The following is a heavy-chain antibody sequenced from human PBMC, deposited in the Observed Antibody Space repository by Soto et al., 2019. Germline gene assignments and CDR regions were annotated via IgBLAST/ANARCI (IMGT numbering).Heavy chain of an antibody. CDR1: GGTFSSYT. CDR3: ARDRLGVFSGSSNWFDP. V-gene: IGHV1-69*04. CDR2: IIPILGIA. D-gene: IGHD1-26*01. Sequence: SVKVSCKASGGTFSSYTISWVRQAPGQGLEWMGRIIPILGIANYAQKFQGRVTITADKSTSTAYMELSSLRSEDTAVYYCARDRLGVFSGSSNWFDPWGQGTLVTVSS. J-gene: IGHJ5*02.